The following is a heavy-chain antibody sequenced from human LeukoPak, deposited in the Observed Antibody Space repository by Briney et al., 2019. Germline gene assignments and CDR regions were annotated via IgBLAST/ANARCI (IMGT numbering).Heavy chain of an antibody. J-gene: IGHJ5*02. D-gene: IGHD6-13*01. Sequence: ASVKVSCTASGYTFTGYYMHWVRQAPGQGLEWMGWINPNGGGTNYAQKFQGRVTMTRDTSISTAYMELSRLRSDDTAVYYCARVPRIAAAGMWFDPWGQGTLVTVSS. CDR1: GYTFTGYY. V-gene: IGHV1-2*02. CDR3: ARVPRIAAAGMWFDP. CDR2: INPNGGGT.